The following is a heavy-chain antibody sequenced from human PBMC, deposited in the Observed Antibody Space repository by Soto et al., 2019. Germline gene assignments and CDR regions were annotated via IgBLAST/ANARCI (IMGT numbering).Heavy chain of an antibody. Sequence: GGSLRLSCAASGFTFSSYAMSWVRQAPGKGLEWVSAISGSVGSSYYESSVKGRFTISRDISKNTLYLQMNSLRAEDTAVYYCAKVPKIYDSSGYYPSPFDYWGQGTLVTVS. CDR2: ISGSVGSS. CDR3: AKVPKIYDSSGYYPSPFDY. V-gene: IGHV3-23*01. D-gene: IGHD3-22*01. J-gene: IGHJ4*02. CDR1: GFTFSSYA.